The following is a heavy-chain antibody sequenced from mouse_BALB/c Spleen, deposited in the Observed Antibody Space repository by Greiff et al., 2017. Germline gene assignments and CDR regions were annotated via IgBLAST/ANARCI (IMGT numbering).Heavy chain of an antibody. D-gene: IGHD1-1*01. CDR1: GFNIKDTY. CDR3: ARRGVLRSQYYAMDY. Sequence: EVLVVESGAELVKPGASVKLSCTASGFNIKDTYMPWVKQRPEQGLEWIGRIDPANGNTNYDPNFQGRATIAADTSSNTAYLQLSSLTSEDTAVYYCARRGVLRSQYYAMDYWGQGTSVTVSA. CDR2: IDPANGNT. J-gene: IGHJ4*01. V-gene: IGHV14-3*02.